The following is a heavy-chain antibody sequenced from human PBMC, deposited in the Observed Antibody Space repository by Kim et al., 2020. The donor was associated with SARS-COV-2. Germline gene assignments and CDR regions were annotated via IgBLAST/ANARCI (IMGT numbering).Heavy chain of an antibody. Sequence: SETLSLTCNVSGGSISSYYWSWIRQPPGKGLEWIGYIYYSGSTNYNPSLKSRVTISVDTSKNQFSLKLSSVTAADTAVYYCARHSGYDRMYNWFDPWGQGTLVTVSS. D-gene: IGHD5-12*01. V-gene: IGHV4-59*13. J-gene: IGHJ5*02. CDR2: IYYSGST. CDR1: GGSISSYY. CDR3: ARHSGYDRMYNWFDP.